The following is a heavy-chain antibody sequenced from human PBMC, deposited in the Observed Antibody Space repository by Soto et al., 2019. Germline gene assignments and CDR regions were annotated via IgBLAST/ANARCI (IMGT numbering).Heavy chain of an antibody. J-gene: IGHJ6*02. CDR1: GFTFSSYE. CDR2: ISSSGSTI. D-gene: IGHD6-13*01. V-gene: IGHV3-48*03. CDR3: ARVLFDSSSWYYYYYGMDV. Sequence: EVQLVESGGGLVQPGGSLRLSCAASGFTFSSYEMNWVRQAPGKGLEWVSYISSSGSTIYYADSVKGRFTISRDNAKNSLYLQMNSLRAEDTAVYYCARVLFDSSSWYYYYYGMDVWGQGTTVTVSS.